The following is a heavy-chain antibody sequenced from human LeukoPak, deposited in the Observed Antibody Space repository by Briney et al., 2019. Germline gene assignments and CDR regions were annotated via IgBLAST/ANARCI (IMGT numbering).Heavy chain of an antibody. CDR3: GTTTRSWSWDY. CDR2: VSPDGREI. J-gene: IGHJ4*02. CDR1: GFTFSNYW. Sequence: GGALRLSCAAYGFTFSNYWMSWVRQAAGKGLEWVASVSPDGREIQYVYSMKGRFTVSRDNSENSLYLLMKSLRGEANAGYFCGTTTRSWSWDYWGQGTLVTVS. V-gene: IGHV3-7*03. D-gene: IGHD3-3*01.